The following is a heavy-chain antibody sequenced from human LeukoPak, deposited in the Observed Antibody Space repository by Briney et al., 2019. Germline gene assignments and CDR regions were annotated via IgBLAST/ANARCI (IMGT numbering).Heavy chain of an antibody. CDR2: INHSGST. J-gene: IGHJ6*02. CDR3: ARGHYYDSSERGMDV. V-gene: IGHV4-34*01. D-gene: IGHD3-22*01. CDR1: GGSFSGYY. Sequence: SETLSLTCAVYGGSFSGYYWSWIRQPPGKGLEWIGEINHSGSTNYNPSLKSRVTISVDTSKNQFSPKLSSVTAADTAVYYCARGHYYDSSERGMDVWGQGTTVTVSS.